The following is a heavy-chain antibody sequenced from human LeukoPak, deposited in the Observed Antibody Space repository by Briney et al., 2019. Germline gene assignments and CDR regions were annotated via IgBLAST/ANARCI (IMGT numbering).Heavy chain of an antibody. CDR1: GGSISSSSYY. D-gene: IGHD2-21*02. V-gene: IGHV4-39*07. CDR2: IYYSGST. J-gene: IGHJ4*02. CDR3: ARYLCYGGACYGWDY. Sequence: SETLSLTCTVSGGSISSSSYYWGWIRQPPGKGLEWIGYIYYSGSTYYNPSLKSRVTMSLDTSKSHFSLNLNSVTAADTAVYFCARYLCYGGACYGWDYWGQGTLVTVSS.